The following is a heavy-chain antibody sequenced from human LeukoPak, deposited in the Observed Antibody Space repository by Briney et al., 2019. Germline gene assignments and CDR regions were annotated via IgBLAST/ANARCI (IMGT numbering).Heavy chain of an antibody. Sequence: PSETLSLACSVSGRSINSSSWSCIRQPPGKGLEWIAYMYYTGTTKYNPSLSSRVTISVDASKNQFSLKLTSVTAAHTAVYYCARGYTYGDFWGRGTLVTVSS. CDR1: GRSINSSS. V-gene: IGHV4-59*08. CDR2: MYYTGTT. D-gene: IGHD5-18*01. CDR3: ARGYTYGDF. J-gene: IGHJ4*02.